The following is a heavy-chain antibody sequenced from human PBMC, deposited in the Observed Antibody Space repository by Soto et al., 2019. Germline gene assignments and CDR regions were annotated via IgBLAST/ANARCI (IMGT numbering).Heavy chain of an antibody. J-gene: IGHJ5*02. V-gene: IGHV4-39*02. Sequence: SETLSLTCSVSGGSISYNSYYWGWIRQPPGKGLEWVGGIFYTGTTYYSPSLKDRVTISVDTSKNSFSLNLTSVTATDTAVYFCARLDVVAPVANAWGQGTLVTASS. CDR2: IFYTGTT. CDR3: ARLDVVAPVANA. CDR1: GGSISYNSYY. D-gene: IGHD2-21*01.